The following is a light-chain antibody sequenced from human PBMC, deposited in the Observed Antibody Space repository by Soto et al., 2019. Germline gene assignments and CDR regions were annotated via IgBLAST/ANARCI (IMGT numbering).Light chain of an antibody. Sequence: EIVLTQSPATLSLSPGERATLSCRASQSVSSYLAWYQQKPGQAPRLLIYDASNRATGIPARFSGSGSGTDFTLTISSLEPEDFAVYYCQQRSNWPGTFGGGTRLE. CDR3: QQRSNWPGT. CDR1: QSVSSY. V-gene: IGKV3-11*01. CDR2: DAS. J-gene: IGKJ5*01.